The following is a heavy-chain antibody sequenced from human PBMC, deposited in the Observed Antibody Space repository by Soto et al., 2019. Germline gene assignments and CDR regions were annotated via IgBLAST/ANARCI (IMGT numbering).Heavy chain of an antibody. V-gene: IGHV3-11*01. Sequence: PGGSLRLSCAASGSTFRDHYISWIRQAPGKGLEWVSYISSSGSTIYYADSVKGRFTISRDNAKNSLYLQMNSLRAEDTAVYYCARGPDFWSAEDAFDIWGQGTMVTVSS. D-gene: IGHD3-3*01. CDR2: ISSSGSTI. J-gene: IGHJ3*02. CDR1: GSTFRDHY. CDR3: ARGPDFWSAEDAFDI.